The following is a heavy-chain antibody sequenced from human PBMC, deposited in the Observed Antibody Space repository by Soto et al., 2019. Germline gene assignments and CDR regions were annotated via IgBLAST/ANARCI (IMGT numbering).Heavy chain of an antibody. J-gene: IGHJ5*02. Sequence: GGSLRLSCAASGFTFSSYGMHWVRQAPGKGLEWVAVIWYDGGYKYYVDSVKGRFTISRDHSKSTLYLQMNSLRVEDTAVYYCARDVGYGGNSGWFDPWGQGTLVTVSS. CDR2: IWYDGGYK. CDR3: ARDVGYGGNSGWFDP. V-gene: IGHV3-33*01. CDR1: GFTFSSYG. D-gene: IGHD4-17*01.